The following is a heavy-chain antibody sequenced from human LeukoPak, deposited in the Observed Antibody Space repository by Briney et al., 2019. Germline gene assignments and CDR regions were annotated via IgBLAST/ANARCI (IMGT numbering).Heavy chain of an antibody. CDR3: ARAPHEQWLVFDY. V-gene: IGHV4-59*01. CDR2: TYYSGST. CDR1: GGSISSYY. Sequence: PSETLSLTCTVSGGSISSYYWSWIRQPPGKGLEWIGYTYYSGSTNYNPSLKSRVTISVDTSKNQFSLRLSSVTAADTAVYYCARAPHEQWLVFDYWGQGTLVTVSS. J-gene: IGHJ4*02. D-gene: IGHD6-19*01.